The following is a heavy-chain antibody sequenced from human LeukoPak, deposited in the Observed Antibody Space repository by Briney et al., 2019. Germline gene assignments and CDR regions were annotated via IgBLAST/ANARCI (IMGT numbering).Heavy chain of an antibody. V-gene: IGHV3-23*01. J-gene: IGHJ5*02. Sequence: ETLSLTCAVYGGSFSGYYWSWIRQPPGKGLEWVSAISGSGGSTYYADSVKGRFTISRDNSKNTLYLQMNSLRAEDTAVYYRAKENTARVVVVAATAWFDPWGQGTLVTVSS. CDR2: ISGSGGST. CDR1: GGSFSGYY. D-gene: IGHD2-15*01. CDR3: AKENTARVVVVAATAWFDP.